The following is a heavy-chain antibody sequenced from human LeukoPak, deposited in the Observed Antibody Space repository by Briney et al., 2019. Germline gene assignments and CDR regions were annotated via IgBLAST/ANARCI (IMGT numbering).Heavy chain of an antibody. CDR1: GLTFSSYA. CDR3: AKTKGYSYGYYFDY. V-gene: IGHV3-30*18. Sequence: SGGSLRLSCAASGLTFSSYAMHWVRQSLGKGLEWVAVMSYDGFNKYYADSVKGRFTISRDNSKNTLYLQMNSLRAEDTAVYYCAKTKGYSYGYYFDYWGQGTLVTVSS. D-gene: IGHD5-18*01. J-gene: IGHJ4*02. CDR2: MSYDGFNK.